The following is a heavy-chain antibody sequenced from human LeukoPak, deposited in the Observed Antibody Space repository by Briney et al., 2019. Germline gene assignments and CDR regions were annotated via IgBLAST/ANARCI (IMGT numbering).Heavy chain of an antibody. D-gene: IGHD2-21*02. CDR3: ARDEGDCPDY. CDR2: IIPMLTIA. Sequence: SVKVSCKTSGDTFSSYAINWVRQAPGQGLEWMGRIIPMLTIANYAQKFQGRVTITADKSTSTAYMELSSLRSEDTAVYYCARDEGDCPDYRGQGTLVTVSS. J-gene: IGHJ4*02. V-gene: IGHV1-69*04. CDR1: GDTFSSYA.